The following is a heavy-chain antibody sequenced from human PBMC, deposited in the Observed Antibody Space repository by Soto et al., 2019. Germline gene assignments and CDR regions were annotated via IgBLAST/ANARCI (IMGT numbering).Heavy chain of an antibody. Sequence: GGSLRLSCEVSGLTFSTYGMHWVRQAPGKGLEWVAVISYDGSNKYYGDSVKGRFTISRDNSKNTLYLQMTSLRAEDTAVYYCASLADLAYCGGDCYDAFDIWGQGTMVTVSS. J-gene: IGHJ3*02. CDR2: ISYDGSNK. CDR3: ASLADLAYCGGDCYDAFDI. CDR1: GLTFSTYG. V-gene: IGHV3-30*03. D-gene: IGHD2-21*02.